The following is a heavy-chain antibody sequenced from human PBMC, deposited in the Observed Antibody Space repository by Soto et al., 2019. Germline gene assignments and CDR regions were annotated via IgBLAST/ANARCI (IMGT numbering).Heavy chain of an antibody. CDR3: ARGFHALPYAFDI. V-gene: IGHV3-74*01. D-gene: IGHD2-2*01. CDR1: GFTFSSYW. Sequence: PGGSLRLSCAASGFTFSSYWMHWVRQAPGKGLVWVSRINSDGSSTSYADSVKGRFTISRDNAKNTLYLQMNSLRAEDTAVYYCARGFHALPYAFDIWGQGTMVTVS. J-gene: IGHJ3*02. CDR2: INSDGSST.